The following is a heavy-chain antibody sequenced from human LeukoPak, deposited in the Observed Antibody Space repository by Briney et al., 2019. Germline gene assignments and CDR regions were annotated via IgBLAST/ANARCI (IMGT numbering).Heavy chain of an antibody. CDR3: ARVGRWLVAHAFDI. Sequence: GGSLRLSCAASGFTVSSTYMSWVRQAPGKGLEWVSVIYSGGSTYYADSVKGRFTSSRDNSKNTLYLQMNSLRAEDTAVYYCARVGRWLVAHAFDIWGQGTMVTVSS. D-gene: IGHD6-19*01. CDR1: GFTVSSTY. V-gene: IGHV3-53*01. CDR2: IYSGGST. J-gene: IGHJ3*02.